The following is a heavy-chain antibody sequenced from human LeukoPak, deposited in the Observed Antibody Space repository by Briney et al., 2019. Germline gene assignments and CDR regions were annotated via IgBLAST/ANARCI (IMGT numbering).Heavy chain of an antibody. CDR1: GFTFSSYG. D-gene: IGHD4-17*01. CDR3: AKDYRTVTTVYFDY. CDR2: IWYDGSTK. J-gene: IGHJ4*02. V-gene: IGHV3-33*06. Sequence: PGGSLRLSCVASGFTFSSYGMHWVRQAPGKGLEWVAVIWYDGSTKYYADSVKGRFTISRVNSKNTLYLQMNSLRAEDTAVYYCAKDYRTVTTVYFDYWGQGTLVTVSS.